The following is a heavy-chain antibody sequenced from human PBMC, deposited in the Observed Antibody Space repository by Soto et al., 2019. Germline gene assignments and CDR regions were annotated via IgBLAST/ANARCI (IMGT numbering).Heavy chain of an antibody. CDR1: GGTFSSYA. V-gene: IGHV1-69*01. CDR2: IIPIFATA. D-gene: IGHD5-12*01. Sequence: QVQMVQSGAEVKKPGSSVKVSCKASGGTFSSYAISWVRQAPVQGLEWMGGIIPIFATANYAQKLQGRVTITADESTSTAYMELSSLRSEDTAVYYCARGGLEMATTEVDYWGQGTLVTVSS. J-gene: IGHJ4*02. CDR3: ARGGLEMATTEVDY.